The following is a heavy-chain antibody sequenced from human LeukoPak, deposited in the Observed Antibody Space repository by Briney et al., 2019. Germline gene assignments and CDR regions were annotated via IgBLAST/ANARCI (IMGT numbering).Heavy chain of an antibody. CDR3: ASSGAGNWFDP. CDR2: INHSGST. Sequence: SETLSLTCAVYGGSFSGYYWSWIRQPPGKGLEWIGEINHSGSTNYNPSLKSRVTISVDTSKNQFSLKLSSVTAADTAVYYCASSGAGNWFDPWAQGTLVTVSS. V-gene: IGHV4-34*01. J-gene: IGHJ5*02. CDR1: GGSFSGYY. D-gene: IGHD3-10*01.